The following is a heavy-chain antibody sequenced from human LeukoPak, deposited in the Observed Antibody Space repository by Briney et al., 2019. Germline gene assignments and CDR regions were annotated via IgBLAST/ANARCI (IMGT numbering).Heavy chain of an antibody. CDR2: IYIGGST. D-gene: IGHD3-9*01. CDR1: GFTVSSNH. Sequence: GGSPRLSCAASGFTVSSNHMSWVRQAPGKGLEWVSVIYIGGSTYYAASLKGRFTISRDNSKNTLYLQMNSLRAEDTAVYYCARVIVTGYYDAFDIWGQGTMVTVSS. V-gene: IGHV3-53*01. CDR3: ARVIVTGYYDAFDI. J-gene: IGHJ3*02.